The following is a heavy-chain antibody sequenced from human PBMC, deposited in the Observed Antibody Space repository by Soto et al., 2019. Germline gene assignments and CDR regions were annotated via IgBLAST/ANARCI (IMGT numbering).Heavy chain of an antibody. J-gene: IGHJ4*02. V-gene: IGHV2-26*01. D-gene: IGHD3-10*01. CDR1: GFSLTNVQKG. CDR2: ILSDVEQ. CDR3: ARISGRFGASHFDF. Sequence: QVTLKESGPVLVQATETLTLTCNVSGFSLTNVQKGVAWIRQPPGKALEWLAHILSDVEQSYKSSLKKRLTISQDTSKRQVVVVMTNVEPVDTATYYCARISGRFGASHFDFWGQGSSVIVSS.